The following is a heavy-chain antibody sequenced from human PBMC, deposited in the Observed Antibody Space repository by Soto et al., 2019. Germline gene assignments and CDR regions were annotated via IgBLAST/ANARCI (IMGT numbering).Heavy chain of an antibody. CDR2: IKSKTDGGTT. Sequence: GGYLRLSCAASGFTSSNAWMSWVRQAPGKGLEWVGRIKSKTDGGTTDYAAPVKGRFTISRDDSKNTLYLQMNSLKTEDTAVYYCTTERYFEFWSGHTGEPDYRGQGTLGTVST. J-gene: IGHJ4*02. V-gene: IGHV3-15*01. CDR1: GFTSSNAW. D-gene: IGHD3-3*01. CDR3: TTERYFEFWSGHTGEPDY.